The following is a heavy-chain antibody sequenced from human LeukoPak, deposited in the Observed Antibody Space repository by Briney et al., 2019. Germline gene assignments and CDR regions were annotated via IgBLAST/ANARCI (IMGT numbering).Heavy chain of an antibody. D-gene: IGHD1-1*01. V-gene: IGHV3-7*02. CDR2: INEDGSEK. Sequence: GGSLRLSCAASGFTFSSYWMTWVRQAPGKGLEWVANINEDGSEKYHVDSVKGRFTISRDNAKNSLYLQMNSLRAEDTALYYCATNSGWRTDYWGQGTLVTVSP. CDR3: ATNSGWRTDY. CDR1: GFTFSSYW. J-gene: IGHJ4*02.